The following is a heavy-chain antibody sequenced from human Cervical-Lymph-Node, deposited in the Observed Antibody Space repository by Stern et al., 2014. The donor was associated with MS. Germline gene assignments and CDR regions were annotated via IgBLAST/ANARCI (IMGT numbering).Heavy chain of an antibody. CDR1: GFSLNSDGMC. CDR3: ARYFIATTGFRFGYFDV. D-gene: IGHD4-17*01. V-gene: IGHV2-70*01. CDR2: IAWDDEK. Sequence: QITLKESGPALVKPTQTLTLTCAFSGFSLNSDGMCVGWIRQSPGKAPEXLALIAWDDEKYYSKSLQTRLTISKDTSKNHVVLTMTNMDPVDTATYYCARYFIATTGFRFGYFDVWGRGTLVTVSS. J-gene: IGHJ2*01.